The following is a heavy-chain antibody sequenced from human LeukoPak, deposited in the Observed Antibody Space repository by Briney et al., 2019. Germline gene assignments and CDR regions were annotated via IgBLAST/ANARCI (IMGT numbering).Heavy chain of an antibody. CDR2: ISSSGSTI. CDR1: GFTFSSYE. J-gene: IGHJ6*04. V-gene: IGHV3-48*03. D-gene: IGHD3-10*02. Sequence: PGGSLRLSCAGSGFTFSSYEMNWVRQAPGKGLEWVSYISSSGSTIYYADSVKGRFTISRDNAKNSVYLQMNNLRAEDTAVYYCAELGITMIGGVWGKGTTVTISS. CDR3: AELGITMIGGV.